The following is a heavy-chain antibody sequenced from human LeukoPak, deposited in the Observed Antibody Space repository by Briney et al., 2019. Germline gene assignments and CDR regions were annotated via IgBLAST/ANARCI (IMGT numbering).Heavy chain of an antibody. CDR1: GGSFSGYY. J-gene: IGHJ5*02. CDR2: INHSGST. D-gene: IGHD6-19*01. Sequence: PSETLSLTCAVYGGSFSGYYWSWIRQPPGKGLEWIGEINHSGSTNYNPSLKSRVTISVDTSKNQFSLKLSSVTAADTAVYYCARTPRIAVAKRWFDHWGQGTLVTVSS. V-gene: IGHV4-34*01. CDR3: ARTPRIAVAKRWFDH.